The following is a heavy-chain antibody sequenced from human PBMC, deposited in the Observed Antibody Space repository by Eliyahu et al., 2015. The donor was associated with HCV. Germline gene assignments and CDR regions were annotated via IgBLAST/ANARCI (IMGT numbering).Heavy chain of an antibody. V-gene: IGHV4-39*01. CDR2: IYHSGGT. CDR3: ARHVGFCSGDCYAALYYFDY. Sequence: QLQLRESGPGXXKPSETLSLXCSVSGXSISXTNYYWGWIRQPPGKGLEWIGSIYHSGGTYYNPSLKSRVTISVDTPNKRFSLRLSSVTAADTAVYYCARHVGFCSGDCYAALYYFDYWGQGSLVTVSS. D-gene: IGHD2-15*01. J-gene: IGHJ4*02. CDR1: GXSISXTNYY.